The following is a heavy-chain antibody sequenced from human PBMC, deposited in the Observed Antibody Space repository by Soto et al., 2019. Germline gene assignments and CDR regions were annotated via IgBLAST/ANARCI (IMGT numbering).Heavy chain of an antibody. V-gene: IGHV4-30-4*01. Sequence: QVQLQESGPGLVKPSQNLSLTCTVSGGSISSDDHYWSWIRQPPGKGLEWMGYIYSSGTTYYNPSLKSRITMSADTSKNQFSLNLKSVTGADTAVYYCASPVRDTFLGQFDFWGRGLLVTVSS. CDR3: ASPVRDTFLGQFDF. CDR2: IYSSGTT. D-gene: IGHD3-3*01. J-gene: IGHJ4*01. CDR1: GGSISSDDHY.